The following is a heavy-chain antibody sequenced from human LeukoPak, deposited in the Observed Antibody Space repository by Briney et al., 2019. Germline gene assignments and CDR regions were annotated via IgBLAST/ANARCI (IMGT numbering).Heavy chain of an antibody. J-gene: IGHJ4*02. CDR1: GFTFSSYA. D-gene: IGHD3-16*02. V-gene: IGHV3-23*01. Sequence: GGSLRLSCAASGFTFSSYAMSWVRQAPGKGLEWVSAISGSGGSTYYADSVKGRFTISRDNSKNTLYPQMNSLRAEDTAVYYCAKSRFGGVIVDFDYWGQGTLVTVSS. CDR3: AKSRFGGVIVDFDY. CDR2: ISGSGGST.